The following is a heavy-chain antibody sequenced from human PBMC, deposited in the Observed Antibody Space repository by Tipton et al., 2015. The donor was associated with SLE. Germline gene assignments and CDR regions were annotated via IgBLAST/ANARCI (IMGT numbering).Heavy chain of an antibody. Sequence: TLSLTCAVNGGSLSGYYWSWIRQHPGKGLEWIGCIYYSGSTDYYDPSLESRVSISIDTSKNEFSLKLSSVTAADTAVYYCAREGDSGANFYYYGVNVWGQGTTVTVSS. CDR2: IYYSGST. D-gene: IGHD2-21*01. V-gene: IGHV4-31*11. CDR1: GGSLSGYY. CDR3: AREGDSGANFYYYGVNV. J-gene: IGHJ6*02.